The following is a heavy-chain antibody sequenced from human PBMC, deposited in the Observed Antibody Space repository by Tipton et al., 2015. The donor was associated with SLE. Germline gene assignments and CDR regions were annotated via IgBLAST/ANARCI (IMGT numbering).Heavy chain of an antibody. CDR1: GGSISGYDEF. Sequence: QLVQSGPEVKPSETLSLSCSVSGGSISGYDEFWAWIRQSQGKGLEWLGYIYHNGRTNYNPSLKSRVTISVDTSKNQVSLKLKSVTAADSGVYYCARAKGTSRWWFDAWGQGTLVTVSS. D-gene: IGHD6-19*01. J-gene: IGHJ5*02. V-gene: IGHV4-61*05. CDR2: IYHNGRT. CDR3: ARAKGTSRWWFDA.